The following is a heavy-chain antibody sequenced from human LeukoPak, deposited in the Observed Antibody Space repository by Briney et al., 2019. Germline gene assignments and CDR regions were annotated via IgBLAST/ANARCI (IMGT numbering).Heavy chain of an antibody. D-gene: IGHD2-8*02. CDR3: VRLVSLLESYWHIDV. V-gene: IGHV3-72*01. Sequence: GGSLRLSCTGSGFTFGDYTMSWVRQAPGKGLEWVGRIRNKARSYTTDYAASVKGRFSISRDELKNSMYLQMNSLKTEDTAVYHCVRLVSLLESYWHIDVWGKGTTVTVSS. CDR1: GFTFGDYT. J-gene: IGHJ6*03. CDR2: IRNKARSYTT.